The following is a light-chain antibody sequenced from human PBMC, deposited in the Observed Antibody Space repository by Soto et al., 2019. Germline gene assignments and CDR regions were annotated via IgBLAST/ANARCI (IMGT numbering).Light chain of an antibody. J-gene: IGKJ5*01. CDR1: QTVSSTY. V-gene: IGKV3-20*01. CDR2: DAS. CDR3: QQFGSSPIT. Sequence: EIVLTQSPGTLSLSPGERATLSCMTSQTVSSTYFAWYQQRPGQAPSLLFYDASTRATGIPDRFSCSGSGRDFTLTISRLEPEDSAIYYCQQFGSSPITFGQGTRLEI.